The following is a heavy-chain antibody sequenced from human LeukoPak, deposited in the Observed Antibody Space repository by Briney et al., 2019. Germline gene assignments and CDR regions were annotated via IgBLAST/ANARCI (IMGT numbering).Heavy chain of an antibody. D-gene: IGHD5-18*01. CDR3: ARAERWIQLWFRYGWFDP. V-gene: IGHV4-30-4*07. CDR2: IYYSGST. Sequence: SQTLSLTCAVSGGSISSGGYSWSWIRQPPGKGLEWIGYIYYSGSTYYNPSLKSRVTISVDTSKNQFSLKLSSVTAADTAVYYCARAERWIQLWFRYGWFDPWGQGTLVTVSS. CDR1: GGSISSGGYS. J-gene: IGHJ5*02.